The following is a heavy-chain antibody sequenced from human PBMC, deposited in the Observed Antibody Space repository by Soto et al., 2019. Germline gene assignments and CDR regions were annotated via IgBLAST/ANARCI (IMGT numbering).Heavy chain of an antibody. J-gene: IGHJ6*02. CDR3: AADTYGYGSNYYYYYGMDV. Sequence: QMQLVQSGPEVKKPGTSVKVSCKASGFTFTSSAVQWVRQARGQRLEWRGWIVVGSGNTNYAQKFQERVTITREMATSTAYMELSSLRSEDTAVYYCAADTYGYGSNYYYYYGMDVWGQGTTVTVSS. V-gene: IGHV1-58*01. D-gene: IGHD3-10*01. CDR1: GFTFTSSA. CDR2: IVVGSGNT.